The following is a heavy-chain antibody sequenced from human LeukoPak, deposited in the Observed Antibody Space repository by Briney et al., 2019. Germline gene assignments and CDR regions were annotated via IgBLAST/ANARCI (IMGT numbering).Heavy chain of an antibody. V-gene: IGHV3-48*04. CDR3: AKEANRASIAYGWDWCFDL. Sequence: GGSLRLSCAVSGFTFGSYTMNWVRQAPGKGLEWVSHISSTSTTYYADSVKGRFTISRDNSKNSLYLQMNSLRAEDTALYYCAKEANRASIAYGWDWCFDLWGRGTLVTVSS. CDR1: GFTFGSYT. CDR2: ISSTSTT. D-gene: IGHD6-19*01. J-gene: IGHJ2*01.